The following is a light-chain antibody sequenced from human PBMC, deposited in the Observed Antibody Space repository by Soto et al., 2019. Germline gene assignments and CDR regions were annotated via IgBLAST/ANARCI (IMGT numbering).Light chain of an antibody. CDR3: QQYNNWPQT. CDR2: GAS. CDR1: QSVSSN. V-gene: IGKV3-15*01. J-gene: IGKJ1*01. Sequence: EIVLSRSQATVSVSPWARATSFCGASQSVSSNLAWYQQKPGQAPRLLIYGASTRATGIPARFSGSGSGTEFTLTISSLQSEDFAVYYCQQYNNWPQTFGQGTKADI.